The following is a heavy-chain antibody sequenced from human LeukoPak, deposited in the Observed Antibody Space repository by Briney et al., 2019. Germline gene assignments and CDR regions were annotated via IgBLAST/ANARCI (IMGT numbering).Heavy chain of an antibody. D-gene: IGHD3-10*01. V-gene: IGHV1-8*03. CDR2: INPNSGNT. Sequence: ASVKVSCKASGYTFTSYDINWLRQATGQGLEWMGWINPNSGNTGYAQKFQGRVTITRNTSISTAYMELSSLRSEDSAVYYCARAPRITMVRGVIYWFDPWGQGALVTVSS. J-gene: IGHJ5*02. CDR3: ARAPRITMVRGVIYWFDP. CDR1: GYTFTSYD.